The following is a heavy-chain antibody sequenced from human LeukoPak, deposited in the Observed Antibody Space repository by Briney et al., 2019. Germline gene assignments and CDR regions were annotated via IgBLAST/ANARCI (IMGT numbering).Heavy chain of an antibody. Sequence: GGSLRLSCAASGPTFSSYAMSWVRQAPGKGLEWVSAISGSGGSTYYADSVKGRFTISRDNSKNTLYLQMNSLRAEDTAVYYCAKVFYDSSGQPRGLFDYWGQGTLVTVSS. V-gene: IGHV3-23*01. J-gene: IGHJ4*02. CDR2: ISGSGGST. CDR1: GPTFSSYA. CDR3: AKVFYDSSGQPRGLFDY. D-gene: IGHD3-22*01.